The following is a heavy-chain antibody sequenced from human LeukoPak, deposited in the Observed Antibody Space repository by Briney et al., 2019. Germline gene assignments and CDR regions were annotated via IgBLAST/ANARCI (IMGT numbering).Heavy chain of an antibody. Sequence: PGGSLRLSCAASGFTFDDYAIYWVRQAPGKGLEWVCLISGDGGGTTYYADSVKGRSAISRDNSKNSLYLEMNSLRTEDTALYYCAKDMGLFLLLWGQGTMVTVSS. CDR1: GFTFDDYA. CDR3: AKDMGLFLLL. CDR2: ISGDGGGTT. J-gene: IGHJ3*01. V-gene: IGHV3-43*02. D-gene: IGHD2/OR15-2a*01.